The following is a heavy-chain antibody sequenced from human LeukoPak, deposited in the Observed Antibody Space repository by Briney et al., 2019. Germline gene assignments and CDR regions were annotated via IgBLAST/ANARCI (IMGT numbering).Heavy chain of an antibody. V-gene: IGHV3-33*01. J-gene: IGHJ4*02. Sequence: GGSLRLSCAASGVTFSSYGIHWVRQAPGKGLEWVALIWYDGSNRYYADSVKGRFTISRDNSKNMLYLQMNSLRAEDTAVYHCVRGSGAYYDYWGQGTLVTVTS. CDR3: VRGSGAYYDY. CDR1: GVTFSSYG. D-gene: IGHD1-26*01. CDR2: IWYDGSNR.